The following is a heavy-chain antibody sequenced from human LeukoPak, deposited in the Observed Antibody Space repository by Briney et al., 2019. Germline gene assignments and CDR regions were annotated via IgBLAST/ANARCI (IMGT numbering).Heavy chain of an antibody. CDR3: ARGSFGVFDY. V-gene: IGHV3-48*02. D-gene: IGHD3-10*01. CDR1: GXXFTDXS. Sequence: SLRLSXXXSGXXFTDXSMNGVRQAPGKGLEWVSSMNSDGSHIYHAGSVEGRFTISRDNARNSLYLQMNGLRDEDTAVYYCARGSFGVFDYWGQGILVTVSS. J-gene: IGHJ4*02. CDR2: MNSDGSHI.